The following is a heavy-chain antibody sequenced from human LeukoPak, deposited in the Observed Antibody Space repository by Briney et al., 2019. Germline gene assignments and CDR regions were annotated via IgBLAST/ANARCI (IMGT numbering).Heavy chain of an antibody. CDR2: ISAYNGNT. Sequence: ASVKVSCKASGYTFTSYGISWVRQAPGQGLEWMGWISAYNGNTNYAQKLQGRVTMTTDTSTSTAYMELRSLRSDDTAVYYCARVAQGIAAAGMVNWFDPWGQGTLVTVSS. CDR3: ARVAQGIAAAGMVNWFDP. D-gene: IGHD6-13*01. CDR1: GYTFTSYG. J-gene: IGHJ5*02. V-gene: IGHV1-18*01.